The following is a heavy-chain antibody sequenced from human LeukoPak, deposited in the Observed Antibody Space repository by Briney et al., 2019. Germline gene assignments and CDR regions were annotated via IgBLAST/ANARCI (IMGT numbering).Heavy chain of an antibody. D-gene: IGHD1-1*01. CDR1: GYTITGYY. CDR3: GRDRHWNQGNFDY. Sequence: ASVKVSCKAFGYTITGYYIHWVRQAPGQGLERMGWINPNNGGTNSAQKFQGRVTMTRDTSIATAYMELNRLTYDDTAVYYCGRDRHWNQGNFDYWGQGTLVTVSS. CDR2: INPNNGGT. J-gene: IGHJ4*02. V-gene: IGHV1-2*02.